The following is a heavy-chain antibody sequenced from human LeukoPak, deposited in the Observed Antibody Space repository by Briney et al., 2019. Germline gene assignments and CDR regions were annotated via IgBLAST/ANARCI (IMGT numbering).Heavy chain of an antibody. D-gene: IGHD6-19*01. J-gene: IGHJ4*02. Sequence: PSETLSLTCTVSGGSISSGGYYWSWIRQHPGKGLEWIGYIYYSGSTYYNPSLKSRVTISVDTSKNQFSLKLSSVTAADTAVYYCARGPGIAVAGTPYYLDYWGQGTLVTVSS. CDR1: GGSISSGGYY. V-gene: IGHV4-31*03. CDR3: ARGPGIAVAGTPYYLDY. CDR2: IYYSGST.